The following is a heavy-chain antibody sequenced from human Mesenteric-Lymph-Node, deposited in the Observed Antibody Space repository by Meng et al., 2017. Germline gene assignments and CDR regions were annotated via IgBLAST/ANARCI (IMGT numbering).Heavy chain of an antibody. J-gene: IGHJ4*02. CDR2: ISDSDSGANT. Sequence: GGSLRLSCAASGFTFAKYAMSWVRQAPGKGLEWVSSISDSDSGANTYYADSVKGRFTISRDNSKSTVFLQMNSLRVEDTAVYYCAKPGYGWDTRFDWGQGTMVTVSS. CDR1: GFTFAKYA. V-gene: IGHV3-23*01. CDR3: AKPGYGWDTRFD. D-gene: IGHD5-18*01.